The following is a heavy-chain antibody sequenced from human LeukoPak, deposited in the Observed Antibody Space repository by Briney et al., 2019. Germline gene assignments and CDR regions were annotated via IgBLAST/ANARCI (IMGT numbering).Heavy chain of an antibody. Sequence: PGGSLRLSCAASGFTCSTYRMNWVRQAPGKGLEWVSYISSSSGPIYYADSVKGRFTISRDNARNSLYLQMNSLRDEDTAVYYCARDSGNSFDYWGQGTLVTVSS. CDR3: ARDSGNSFDY. J-gene: IGHJ4*02. V-gene: IGHV3-48*02. CDR1: GFTCSTYR. CDR2: ISSSSGPI.